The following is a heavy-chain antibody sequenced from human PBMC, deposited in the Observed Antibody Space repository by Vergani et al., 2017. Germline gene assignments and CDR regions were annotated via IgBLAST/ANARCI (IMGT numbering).Heavy chain of an antibody. CDR3: TTDPRYCGDGSCYWLRDHHYYGMDV. CDR2: IKSTFDRGTT. D-gene: IGHD2-21*01. V-gene: IGHV3-15*07. CDR1: GFSFRNAW. J-gene: IGHJ6*01. Sequence: EVQLVESGGGIVKPGGSLRLSCVASGFSFRNAWMNWVRRTPGKGLEWVGSIKSTFDRGTTDHAAAAKGRVTISRDDSKNTLYLQMNGLKTEGIGVYYCTTDPRYCGDGSCYWLRDHHYYGMDVLVEGSKVAVSS.